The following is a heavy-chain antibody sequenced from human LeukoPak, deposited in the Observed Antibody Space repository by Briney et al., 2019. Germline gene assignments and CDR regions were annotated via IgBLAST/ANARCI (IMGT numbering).Heavy chain of an antibody. D-gene: IGHD4-17*01. V-gene: IGHV1-46*01. J-gene: IGHJ5*02. CDR1: GYTFTSYY. Sequence: ASVKVSCKASGYTFTSYYMHWVRQARGQGLEWMGIINPSGGSTSYAQKFQGRVTMTRDTSTSTVYMELSSLRSGDTAVYYCARGGGGYGDYTPWGQGTLVTVSS. CDR2: INPSGGST. CDR3: ARGGGGYGDYTP.